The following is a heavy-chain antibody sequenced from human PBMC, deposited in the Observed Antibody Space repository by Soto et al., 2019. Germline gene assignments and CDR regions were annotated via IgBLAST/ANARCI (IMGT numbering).Heavy chain of an antibody. D-gene: IGHD5-18*01. CDR2: INAGNGNT. CDR1: GYTFTSYA. J-gene: IGHJ4*02. CDR3: ARDPGYSYGYN. Sequence: QVQLVQSGAEVKKPGASVKVSCKASGYTFTSYAMHWVRQAPGQRLEWMGWINAGNGNTKYSQKFQGRVTITRDTSSSTADMELSSLRSEDTAGYYCARDPGYSYGYNWGQGTLVTVSS. V-gene: IGHV1-3*01.